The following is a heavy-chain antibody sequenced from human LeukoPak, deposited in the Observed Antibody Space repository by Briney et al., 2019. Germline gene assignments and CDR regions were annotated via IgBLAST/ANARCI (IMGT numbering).Heavy chain of an antibody. CDR1: GGSISSYY. J-gene: IGHJ4*02. V-gene: IGHV4-59*08. CDR2: VYFGGSA. Sequence: SETLSLTCTVSGGSISSYYWTWIWQPPGKGLEWIGYVYFGGSANYNSSLKSRVTISVDTSKNQFSLKLTSVTAADTAVYYCARHFRSGGTQYGSSWTFDYWGQGTLVTVSS. D-gene: IGHD6-13*01. CDR3: ARHFRSGGTQYGSSWTFDY.